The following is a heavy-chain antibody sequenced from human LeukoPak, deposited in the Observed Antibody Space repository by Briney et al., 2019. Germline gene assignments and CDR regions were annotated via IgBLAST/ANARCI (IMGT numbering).Heavy chain of an antibody. Sequence: GGSLGLSCAASGFIFSNYWMSWVRQAPGKGLEWVVNIKQDGSEKFYVDSVKGRFTISRDNAKNSLYLQMNSLRAEDTAVYYCARAKVSDYWGQGTLVTVSS. J-gene: IGHJ4*02. CDR3: ARAKVSDY. D-gene: IGHD1-14*01. V-gene: IGHV3-7*01. CDR1: GFIFSNYW. CDR2: IKQDGSEK.